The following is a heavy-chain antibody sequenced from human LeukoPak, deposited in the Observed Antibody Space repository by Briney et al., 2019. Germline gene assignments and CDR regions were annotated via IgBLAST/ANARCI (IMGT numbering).Heavy chain of an antibody. V-gene: IGHV3-9*01. CDR2: ISWNSGSI. Sequence: GGSLRLSCAASGFTFDDYAMHWVRQAPGKGLEWVSGISWNSGSIGYADSVKGRFTISRDNAKNSLYLQVNSLRAEDTALYYCAKGGILTGYYHAPYYWGQGTLVTVSS. J-gene: IGHJ4*02. D-gene: IGHD3-9*01. CDR3: AKGGILTGYYHAPYY. CDR1: GFTFDDYA.